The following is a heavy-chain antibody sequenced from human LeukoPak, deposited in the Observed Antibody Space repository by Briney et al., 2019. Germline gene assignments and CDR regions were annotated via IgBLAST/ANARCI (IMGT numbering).Heavy chain of an antibody. J-gene: IGHJ6*03. CDR1: GGSIGTYY. CDR3: ARHIGGGIEDMDV. Sequence: PSETLSLTCIVSGGSIGTYYWSWIRQSPGKGLEWIGYIYVTGSTRYNPHLQSRVTISVDTSRNQFFLKMGSVTAADTAVYYCARHIGGGIEDMDVWGTGTKVTVSS. CDR2: IYVTGST. V-gene: IGHV4-59*08. D-gene: IGHD3-16*02.